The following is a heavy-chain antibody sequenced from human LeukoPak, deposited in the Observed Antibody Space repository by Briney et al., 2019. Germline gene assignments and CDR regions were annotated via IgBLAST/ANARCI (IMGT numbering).Heavy chain of an antibody. D-gene: IGHD3-22*01. CDR1: GFTVTSNY. V-gene: IGHV3-66*01. CDR3: ARGRSYYYDSTGSFDY. Sequence: PGGSLRLSCAASGFTVTSNYMSWVRQAPVKGLEWVSVIYSAGSIYYADSVEGRFTISRDNSKNTLYLQMNSLRAEDTAMYYCARGRSYYYDSTGSFDYWGQGTLVTVSS. J-gene: IGHJ4*02. CDR2: IYSAGSI.